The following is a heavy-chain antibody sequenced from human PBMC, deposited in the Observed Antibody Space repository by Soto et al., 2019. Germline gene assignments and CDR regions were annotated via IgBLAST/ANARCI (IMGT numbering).Heavy chain of an antibody. CDR1: GYSFTIYA. D-gene: IGHD6-19*01. CDR2: INAGNGNT. J-gene: IGHJ5*02. CDR3: ARGGGWYVWFDP. V-gene: IGHV1-3*01. Sequence: ASVKVSWKASGYSFTIYAMHLVRQAPGQRLEWMGWINAGNGNTKYSQKFQGRVTITRDTSASTAYMELSSLRSEDTAVYYCARGGGWYVWFDPWGQGTLVTVSS.